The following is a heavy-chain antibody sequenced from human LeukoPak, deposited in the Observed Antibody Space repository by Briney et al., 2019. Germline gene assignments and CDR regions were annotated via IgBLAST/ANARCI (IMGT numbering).Heavy chain of an antibody. CDR2: IIPIFGTA. Sequence: SVKVSCKASGGTFSSYAISWVRQAPGQGLEWMGGIIPIFGTANYAQKFQGRVTITADESTSTAYMELSSLRSEDTAVYYCARVVDNCSGGSCYSALFDHWGQGTLATVSS. D-gene: IGHD2-15*01. CDR3: ARVVDNCSGGSCYSALFDH. V-gene: IGHV1-69*13. J-gene: IGHJ4*02. CDR1: GGTFSSYA.